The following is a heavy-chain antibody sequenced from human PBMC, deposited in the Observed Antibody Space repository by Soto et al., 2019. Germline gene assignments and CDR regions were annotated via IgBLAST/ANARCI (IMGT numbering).Heavy chain of an antibody. CDR2: INPNSGGT. Sequence: ASVKVSCKASGYTFTGYYMHWVRQAPGQGLEWMGWINPNSGGTNYAQKFQGWVTMTRDTSISTAYMELSRLRSDDTAVYYCARYLAGITGTTNYGMDVWGHGTTVTVSS. V-gene: IGHV1-2*04. CDR3: ARYLAGITGTTNYGMDV. CDR1: GYTFTGYY. D-gene: IGHD1-7*01. J-gene: IGHJ6*02.